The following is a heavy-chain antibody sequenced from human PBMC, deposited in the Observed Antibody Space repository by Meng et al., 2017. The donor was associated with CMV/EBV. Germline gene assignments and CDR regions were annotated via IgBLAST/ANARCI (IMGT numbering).Heavy chain of an antibody. J-gene: IGHJ4*02. V-gene: IGHV1-2*02. Sequence: YTFTGYYLHWVRQAPGQGLEWVGWMNPNSGGTIYAQNLQGRVTMTRDTSISTAYMELSGLTSDDTAVYYCARVSGRHCSAGSCDELGYWGQGTLVTVSS. CDR3: ARVSGRHCSAGSCDELGY. CDR2: MNPNSGGT. CDR1: YTFTGYY. D-gene: IGHD2-15*01.